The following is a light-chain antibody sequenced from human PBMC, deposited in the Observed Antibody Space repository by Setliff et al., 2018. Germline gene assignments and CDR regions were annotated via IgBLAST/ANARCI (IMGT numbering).Light chain of an antibody. J-gene: IGLJ3*02. CDR2: EDT. Sequence: QSALTQPASVSGSPGQSITISCTGTSSDVGTYNLVSWYQHHPGKAPKVMIYEDTKRPLGVSNRFSGSKSGNTASLTISGLQVEDEADYYCCSYAGSSTWVFGGGTKATVL. CDR1: SSDVGTYNL. CDR3: CSYAGSSTWV. V-gene: IGLV2-23*01.